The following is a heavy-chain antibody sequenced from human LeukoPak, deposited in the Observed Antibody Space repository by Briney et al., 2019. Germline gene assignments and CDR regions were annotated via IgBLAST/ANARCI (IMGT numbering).Heavy chain of an antibody. CDR1: GGAISGGSYY. Sequence: PSQTLSLTCTVSGGAISGGSYYWSWIRQPAGKGLEWIGRIYTSGSTNYNPSLKSRVTISVDTSKNQFSLKLSSVTAADTAVYYCARVHGSGPTTEIDYWGQGTLVTVSS. CDR2: IYTSGST. D-gene: IGHD2-15*01. CDR3: ARVHGSGPTTEIDY. V-gene: IGHV4-61*02. J-gene: IGHJ4*02.